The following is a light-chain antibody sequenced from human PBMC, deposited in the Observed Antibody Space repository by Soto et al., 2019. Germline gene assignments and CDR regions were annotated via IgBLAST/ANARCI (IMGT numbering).Light chain of an antibody. CDR1: QSVRRN. CDR2: GAF. Sequence: EIVMTQSPATLSVSPGERAALSCRASQSVRRNLDWYQHKHGQAPSLLIYGAFTRATGIPARLSGTGYGTELTITISSLKYEDFALYYCQQYNDWPLTFGQGTKVDIK. V-gene: IGKV3-15*01. CDR3: QQYNDWPLT. J-gene: IGKJ1*01.